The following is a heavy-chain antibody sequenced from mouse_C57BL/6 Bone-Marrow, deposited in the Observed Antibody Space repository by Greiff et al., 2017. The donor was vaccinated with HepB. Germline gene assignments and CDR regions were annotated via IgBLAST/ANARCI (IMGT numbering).Heavy chain of an antibody. V-gene: IGHV5-4*03. CDR1: GFTFSSYA. CDR3: ARGVSTDFDY. Sequence: EVKVVESGGGLVKPGGSLKLSCAASGFTFSSYAMSWVRQTPEKRLEWVATISDGGSYTYYPDNVKGRFTISRDNAKNNLYLQMSHLKSEDTAMYYCARGVSTDFDYWGQGTTLTVSS. CDR2: ISDGGSYT. D-gene: IGHD1-1*01. J-gene: IGHJ2*01.